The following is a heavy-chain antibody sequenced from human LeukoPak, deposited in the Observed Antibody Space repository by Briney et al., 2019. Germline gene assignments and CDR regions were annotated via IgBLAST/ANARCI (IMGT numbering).Heavy chain of an antibody. CDR2: IIPMSGTA. J-gene: IGHJ3*02. D-gene: IGHD5-12*01. CDR1: GGAFMNYV. CDR3: ARVGGSSGASDI. Sequence: SVKVSCKVSGGAFMNYVITWGRQAPGQGFEWMGRIIPMSGTANYPQKFQGRVTIMADKSTNTVYMELRRLRSEDTAVYFCARVGGSSGASDIWGQGTMVIVSS. V-gene: IGHV1-69*06.